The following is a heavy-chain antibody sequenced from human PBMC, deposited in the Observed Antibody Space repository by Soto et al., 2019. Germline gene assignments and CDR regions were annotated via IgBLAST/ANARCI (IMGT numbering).Heavy chain of an antibody. CDR2: ITPFVDTS. J-gene: IGHJ6*02. CDR3: ASTSYCNGSSCYSRHYYGMDV. D-gene: IGHD2-2*01. CDR1: GDTFSKYS. V-gene: IGHV1-69*06. Sequence: QVRLVQSGAEVKKPGSSVKVSCKVSGDTFSKYSLSWVRQTPGQGLEWMGGITPFVDTSNYAQRFLGRVTITADKSTNTAFLEVSGLKSEDTALYFCASTSYCNGSSCYSRHYYGMDVWGQGTTVTVSS.